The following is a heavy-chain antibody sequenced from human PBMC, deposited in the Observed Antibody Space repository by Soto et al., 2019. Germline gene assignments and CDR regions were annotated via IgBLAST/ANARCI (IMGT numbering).Heavy chain of an antibody. J-gene: IGHJ4*02. V-gene: IGHV4-59*08. Sequence: PSQTRSLTCTVSGGSISNYYWSWIRQPPEKGLEWIGYIHYSGSTKYNPSLKSRVTISAGTSKNQFSLKLSSVTAADAAVYYCARGHCAFWRGYFDSIDYWGQGTPVTVSX. CDR1: GGSISNYY. CDR3: ARGHCAFWRGYFDSIDY. D-gene: IGHD3-3*01. CDR2: IHYSGST.